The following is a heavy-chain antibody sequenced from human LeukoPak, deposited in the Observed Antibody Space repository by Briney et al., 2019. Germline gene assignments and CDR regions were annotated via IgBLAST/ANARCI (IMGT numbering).Heavy chain of an antibody. CDR3: ARDFHRRVYDSSGYSPY. J-gene: IGHJ4*02. CDR2: ISSSSSTI. D-gene: IGHD3-22*01. CDR1: GFTFSSYS. V-gene: IGHV3-48*01. Sequence: GGSLRLSCAASGFTFSSYSMNWVRQAPGKGLECVSYISSSSSTIYYADSVKGRFTISRDNAKYSLYLQMNSLRAEDTAVYYCARDFHRRVYDSSGYSPYWGQGTLVTVSS.